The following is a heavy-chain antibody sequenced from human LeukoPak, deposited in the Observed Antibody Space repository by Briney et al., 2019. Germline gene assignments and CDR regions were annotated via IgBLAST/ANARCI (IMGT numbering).Heavy chain of an antibody. J-gene: IGHJ4*02. D-gene: IGHD3-10*01. CDR3: AKDPYYYGSGSYYNARVV. Sequence: GGSLRLSCAASGFTFSSYGMHWVRQAPGKGLEWVAFIRYDGSNKYYADSVKGRFTISRDNSKNTLYLQMNSLRAEDTAVYYCAKDPYYYGSGSYYNARVVWGQGTLVTVSS. CDR2: IRYDGSNK. CDR1: GFTFSSYG. V-gene: IGHV3-30*02.